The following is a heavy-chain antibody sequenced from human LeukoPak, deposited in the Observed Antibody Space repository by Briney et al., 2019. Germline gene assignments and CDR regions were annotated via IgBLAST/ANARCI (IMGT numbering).Heavy chain of an antibody. CDR3: VREGVNPETWFDP. CDR2: ISDSGNTI. Sequence: GGSLRLSCAASGFTFSSFEMHWVRQAPGKGLEWVSYISDSGNTIVYADSVKGRFTISRDNAENLLYLQMNSLRAEDTAVYFCVREGVNPETWFDPWGQGTLVPVSA. V-gene: IGHV3-48*03. CDR1: GFTFSSFE. J-gene: IGHJ5*02. D-gene: IGHD1-14*01.